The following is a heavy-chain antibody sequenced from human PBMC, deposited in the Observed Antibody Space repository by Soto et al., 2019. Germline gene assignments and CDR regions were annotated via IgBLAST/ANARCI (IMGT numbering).Heavy chain of an antibody. CDR3: ARPDSSNSDWYFDL. J-gene: IGHJ2*01. D-gene: IGHD4-4*01. V-gene: IGHV3-30-3*01. CDR1: GFTFSSYA. Sequence: QVQLVESGGGVVQPGRSLRLSCAASGFTFSSYAMHWVRQAPGKGLEWVAVISYDGSNKYYADSVKGRFTISRDNSKNTLYLQMNSLRAEDTAEYYCARPDSSNSDWYFDLWGRGTLVTVSS. CDR2: ISYDGSNK.